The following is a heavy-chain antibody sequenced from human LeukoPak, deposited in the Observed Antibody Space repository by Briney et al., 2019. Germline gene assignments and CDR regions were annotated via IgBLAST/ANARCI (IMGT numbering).Heavy chain of an antibody. J-gene: IGHJ6*03. D-gene: IGHD3-10*01. Sequence: SSQTLSLTCTVSGGSISSGSYYWRWIRQPAGKGLEWIGRIYTSGSTNYNPSLKSRVTISVDTSKNQFSLKLSSVTAADTAVYYCARESWYYYGSGSYYYYYYYMDVWGKGTTVTVSS. CDR2: IYTSGST. V-gene: IGHV4-61*02. CDR3: ARESWYYYGSGSYYYYYYYMDV. CDR1: GGSISSGSYY.